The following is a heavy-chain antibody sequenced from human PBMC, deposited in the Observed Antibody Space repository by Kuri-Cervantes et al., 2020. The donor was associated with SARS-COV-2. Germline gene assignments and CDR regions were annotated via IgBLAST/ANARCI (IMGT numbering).Heavy chain of an antibody. V-gene: IGHV3-33*08. J-gene: IGHJ3*02. CDR1: GFTFSSYG. Sequence: GESLKISCAASGFTFSSYGMHWVRQAPGKGLEWVAVIWYDGSNKYYADSVKGRFTISRDNSKNTLYLQMNRLRAEDTAVYYCARDLTPAAFDIWGQGTMVTVSS. D-gene: IGHD3-9*01. CDR2: IWYDGSNK. CDR3: ARDLTPAAFDI.